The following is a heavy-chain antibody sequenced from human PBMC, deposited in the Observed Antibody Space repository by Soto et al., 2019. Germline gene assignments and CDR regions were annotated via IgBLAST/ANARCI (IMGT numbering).Heavy chain of an antibody. CDR2: ISYDGSNK. Sequence: GSLRLSCAASGFTFSSYAMHWVRQAPGKGLEWVAVISYDGSNKYYADSVKGRFTTSRDNSKNTLYLQMNSLRAEDTAVYYCARERAAAGRNWFDPWGQGTLVTVS. D-gene: IGHD6-13*01. CDR3: ARERAAAGRNWFDP. J-gene: IGHJ5*02. V-gene: IGHV3-30-3*01. CDR1: GFTFSSYA.